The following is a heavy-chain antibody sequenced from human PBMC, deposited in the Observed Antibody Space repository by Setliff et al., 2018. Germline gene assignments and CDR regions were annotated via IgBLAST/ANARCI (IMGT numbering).Heavy chain of an antibody. D-gene: IGHD3-3*01. J-gene: IGHJ3*02. CDR1: GYTSTSYG. CDR3: ARGYSTIFGVVSPTPDAFDI. Sequence: GASVKVSCKASGYTSTSYGISWVRQAPGQGLEWMGWISAYNGNTNYAQKLQGRVTMTTDTSTSTAYMELRSLRSDDTAVYYCARGYSTIFGVVSPTPDAFDIWGQGTMVTVSS. V-gene: IGHV1-18*01. CDR2: ISAYNGNT.